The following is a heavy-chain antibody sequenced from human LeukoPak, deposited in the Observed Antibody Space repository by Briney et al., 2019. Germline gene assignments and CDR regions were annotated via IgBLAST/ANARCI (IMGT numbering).Heavy chain of an antibody. Sequence: SETLSLTCTVSGGPIGTYYWSWIRQPPGKGLEWIAYIYYSGSTNYNPSLQSRVTLSVDTSKNQFSLKLYSVTAADTAVYYCARAGHDSSGPWAEYWGQGTLVTVSS. V-gene: IGHV4-59*01. CDR1: GGPIGTYY. CDR3: ARAGHDSSGPWAEY. D-gene: IGHD3-22*01. J-gene: IGHJ4*02. CDR2: IYYSGST.